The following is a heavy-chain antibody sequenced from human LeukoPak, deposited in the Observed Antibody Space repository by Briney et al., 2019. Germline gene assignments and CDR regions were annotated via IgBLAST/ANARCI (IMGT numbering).Heavy chain of an antibody. D-gene: IGHD5/OR15-5a*01. J-gene: IGHJ5*02. V-gene: IGHV3-23*01. CDR3: AKDQRVFDYPTRLDP. CDR1: GFSFSSFA. CDR2: VSGSGGST. Sequence: GGSLRLSCVASGFSFSSFAMSWARHAPGKGLEWVAGVSGSGGSTYYADSVKGRFTISRDNSKNTLYLQMYSLRAEDTAVYYCAKDQRVFDYPTRLDPWGQGTLVTVSS.